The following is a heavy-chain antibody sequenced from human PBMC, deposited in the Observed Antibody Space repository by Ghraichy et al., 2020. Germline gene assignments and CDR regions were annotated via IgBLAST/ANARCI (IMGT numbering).Heavy chain of an antibody. D-gene: IGHD1-7*01. CDR1: GVSISSSSDY. J-gene: IGHJ4*02. CDR3: VRPSTGTTSLVDY. Sequence: SETLSLTCTVSGVSISSSSDYWGWIRQPPGKGLEWIGSIYYSGSTFYNPSLKSRVTISVDTSKNQFSLKLRSVTAADTAVYYCVRPSTGTTSLVDYWGQGTLVTVSS. CDR2: IYYSGST. V-gene: IGHV4-39*01.